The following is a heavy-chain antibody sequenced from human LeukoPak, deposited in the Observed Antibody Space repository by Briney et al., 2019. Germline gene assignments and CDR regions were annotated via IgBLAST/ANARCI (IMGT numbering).Heavy chain of an antibody. CDR3: ARHSRNCSGGYCYLYY. D-gene: IGHD2-15*01. V-gene: IGHV4-39*01. J-gene: IGHJ4*02. CDR1: GASISGGTYY. CDR2: IYYTGST. Sequence: SETLSLTCSVSGASISGGTYYWGWIRQPPGKGLEWIGSIYYTGSTYDNPSLKSRVTISVDTPKNQFSLKLSSVTAADAAAYYCARHSRNCSGGYCYLYYWGQGTLVTVSS.